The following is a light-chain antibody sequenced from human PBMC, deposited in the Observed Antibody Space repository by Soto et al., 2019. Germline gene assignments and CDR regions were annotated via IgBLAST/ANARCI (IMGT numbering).Light chain of an antibody. V-gene: IGKV3-11*01. Sequence: TQSPSTLSLSPGESATLSCRASQSLGHFLAWYQQKPGQAPRLLIYGASNRATGIPDRFSGSGSGTDFTLTISSLESEDFAIYYCQQRSNWPTFGQGTRLEIK. CDR1: QSLGHF. CDR3: QQRSNWPT. J-gene: IGKJ5*01. CDR2: GAS.